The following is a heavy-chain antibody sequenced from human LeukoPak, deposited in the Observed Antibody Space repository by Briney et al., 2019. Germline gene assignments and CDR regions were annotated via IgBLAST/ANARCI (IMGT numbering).Heavy chain of an antibody. CDR3: ARSPYYYGSGSYYYYYYGMDV. D-gene: IGHD3-10*01. CDR2: VYSSGST. V-gene: IGHV4-39*07. Sequence: SETLPLTCAVSGVSIGSNSYYWGWIRQPPGKGLEYIGSVYSSGSTNYNPSLKRRVTISVDTSKNQFSLKLSSVTAADTAVYYCARSPYYYGSGSYYYYYYGMDVRGQGTTVTVSS. CDR1: GVSIGSNSYY. J-gene: IGHJ6*02.